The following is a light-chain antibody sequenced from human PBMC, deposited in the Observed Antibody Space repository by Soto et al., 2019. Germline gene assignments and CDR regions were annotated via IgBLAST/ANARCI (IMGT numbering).Light chain of an antibody. CDR1: NRDFGYYNL. J-gene: IGLJ1*01. Sequence: SAPNQPAPVFWATGQAVTLSCPGNNRDFGYYNLVSWYQQHPGKAPKLIIYEVNKRPSGFSNRFSGSKSGNTASLTISGLQAEDEADYYCCSYAGSTTHYVFGTGTKVTVL. CDR2: EVN. CDR3: CSYAGSTTHYV. V-gene: IGLV2-23*02.